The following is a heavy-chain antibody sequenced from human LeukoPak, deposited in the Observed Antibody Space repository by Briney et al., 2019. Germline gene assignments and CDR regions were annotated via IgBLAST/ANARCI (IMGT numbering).Heavy chain of an antibody. J-gene: IGHJ5*02. CDR2: IYSGGST. V-gene: IGHV3-66*01. D-gene: IGHD3-10*01. CDR3: ARAGLDYYGSGSWFDP. Sequence: GESLRLSCAASGFTVSSNYMSWVRQAPGKGLEWVSVIYSGGSTYYADSVKGRFTISRDNSKNTLYLQMNSLRAEDTAVYYCARAGLDYYGSGSWFDPWGQGTLVTVSS. CDR1: GFTVSSNY.